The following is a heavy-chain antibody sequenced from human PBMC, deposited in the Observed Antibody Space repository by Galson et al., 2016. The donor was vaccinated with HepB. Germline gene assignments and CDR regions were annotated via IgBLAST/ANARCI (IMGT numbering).Heavy chain of an antibody. CDR1: GYTLTSYG. V-gene: IGHV1-18*04. CDR3: AVMAVAGYDY. Sequence: SVKVSCKASGYTLTSYGINWVRQAPGEGLEWMRWTSGYNGNTNYAQKLQGRVTMTTDTSTNTAYMELRSLRYADTAVYYCAVMAVAGYDYWGQGTLVTVSS. J-gene: IGHJ4*02. CDR2: TSGYNGNT. D-gene: IGHD6-19*01.